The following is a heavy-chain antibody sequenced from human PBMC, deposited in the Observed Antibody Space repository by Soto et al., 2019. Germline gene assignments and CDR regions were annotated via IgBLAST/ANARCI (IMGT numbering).Heavy chain of an antibody. Sequence: GGSLRLSCAASGLTFSSYWMHWVRQAPGKGLEWVAVISYDGSNKYYADSVKGRFTISRDNSKNTLYLQMNSLRAEDTAVYYCAKVRVEMVRGVNNYYYYGMDVWGQGTTVTVSS. CDR3: AKVRVEMVRGVNNYYYYGMDV. D-gene: IGHD3-10*01. J-gene: IGHJ6*02. V-gene: IGHV3-30*18. CDR2: ISYDGSNK. CDR1: GLTFSSYW.